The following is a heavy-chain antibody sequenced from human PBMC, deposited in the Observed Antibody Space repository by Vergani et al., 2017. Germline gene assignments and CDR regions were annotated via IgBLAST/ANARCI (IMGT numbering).Heavy chain of an antibody. CDR3: TSPYYYDSSGYYYRTDY. V-gene: IGHV3-15*01. Sequence: EVQLVESGGGLVKPGGSLRLSCAASGFTFSNAWMSWVRQAPGKGLEWVGRIKSKTDGGTTDYAAPVKDRFTISRDDSKNTLYLQMNSLKTEDTAVYYCTSPYYYDSSGYYYRTDYWGQGTLVTVSS. CDR1: GFTFSNAW. CDR2: IKSKTDGGTT. D-gene: IGHD3-22*01. J-gene: IGHJ4*02.